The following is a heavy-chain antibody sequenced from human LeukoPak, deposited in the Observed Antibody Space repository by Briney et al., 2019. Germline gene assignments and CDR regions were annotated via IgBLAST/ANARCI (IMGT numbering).Heavy chain of an antibody. Sequence: SETLSLTCTVSGGSINSAGYYWSWIRQHPGKGLEWIGYVYYSGSTYYSPSLKSRVTMSVDTSKDQFSLRLSSVTAADTAVYYCARSPGGEFDYWGQGSLVSVSS. V-gene: IGHV4-31*03. CDR1: GGSINSAGYY. J-gene: IGHJ4*02. CDR3: ARSPGGEFDY. CDR2: VYYSGST. D-gene: IGHD2-8*02.